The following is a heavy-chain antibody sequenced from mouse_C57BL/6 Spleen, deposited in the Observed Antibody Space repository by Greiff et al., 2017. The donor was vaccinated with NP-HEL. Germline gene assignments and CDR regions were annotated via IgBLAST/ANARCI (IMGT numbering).Heavy chain of an antibody. CDR2: ISYDGSN. CDR3: ATIYYYGSTWYFDV. V-gene: IGHV3-6*01. CDR1: GYSITSGYY. J-gene: IGHJ1*03. Sequence: DVKLQESGPGLVKPSQSLSLTCSVTGYSITSGYYWNWIRQFPGNKLEWMGYISYDGSNNYNPSLKNRISITRDTSKNQFFLKLNSVTTEDTATYYCATIYYYGSTWYFDVWGTGTTVTVSS. D-gene: IGHD1-1*01.